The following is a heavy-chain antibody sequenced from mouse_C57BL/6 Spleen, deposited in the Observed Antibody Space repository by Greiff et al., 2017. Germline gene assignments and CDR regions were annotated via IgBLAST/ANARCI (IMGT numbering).Heavy chain of an antibody. D-gene: IGHD2-5*01. V-gene: IGHV2-6*03. CDR2: IWSDGST. CDR3: ASYSNYVHAMDY. CDR1: GFSLTSYG. Sequence: VMLVESGPGLVAPSQSLSITCTVSGFSLTSYGVHWVRQPPGKGLEWLVVIWSDGSTTYNSALKSRLSISKDNSKSQVFLKMNSLQADDTAMYYCASYSNYVHAMDYWGQGTSVTVSS. J-gene: IGHJ4*01.